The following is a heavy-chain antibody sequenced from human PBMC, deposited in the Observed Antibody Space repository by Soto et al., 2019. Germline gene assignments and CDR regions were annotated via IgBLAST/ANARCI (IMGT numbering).Heavy chain of an antibody. CDR1: GFTFSSHG. V-gene: IGHV3-48*01. D-gene: IGHD3-22*01. CDR2: ISSSSSTI. J-gene: IGHJ4*02. Sequence: GGSLILSCVASGFTFSSHGMHWVRQAPGKGLEWVSYISSSSSTIYYADSVKGRFTISRDNAKNSLYLQMNSLRAEDTAVYYCARDAYDSSGYYIYFDYWGQGTLVTVSS. CDR3: ARDAYDSSGYYIYFDY.